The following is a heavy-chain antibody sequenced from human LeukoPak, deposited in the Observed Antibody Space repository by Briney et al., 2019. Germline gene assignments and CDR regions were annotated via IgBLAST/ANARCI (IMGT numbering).Heavy chain of an antibody. V-gene: IGHV1-2*02. Sequence: GASVKVSCKASGYTFTGYDMHWVRQAPGQGLEWMGWINPNSGGTNYAQKFQGRVTMTRDTSISTAYMELSRLRSDDTAVYYCARGGGFYYYYYMDVWGKGTTVTVSS. CDR2: INPNSGGT. CDR3: ARGGGFYYYYYMDV. J-gene: IGHJ6*03. CDR1: GYTFTGYD.